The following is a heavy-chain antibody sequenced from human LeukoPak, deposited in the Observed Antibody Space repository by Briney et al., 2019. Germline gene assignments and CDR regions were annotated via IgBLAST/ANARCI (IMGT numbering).Heavy chain of an antibody. CDR1: GYTFTSYD. Sequence: ASVKVSCKASGYTFTSYDINWVRQATGQGLEWMGWMNPNSGNTGYAQKFQGRVTITRNTSISIAYMELSRLRSDDTAVYYCARVMITFGDPAAFDIWGQGTMVTVSS. CDR2: MNPNSGNT. J-gene: IGHJ3*02. CDR3: ARVMITFGDPAAFDI. V-gene: IGHV1-8*03. D-gene: IGHD3-16*01.